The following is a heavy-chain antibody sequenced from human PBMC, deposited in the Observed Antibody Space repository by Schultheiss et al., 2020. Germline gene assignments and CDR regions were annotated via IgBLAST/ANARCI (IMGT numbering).Heavy chain of an antibody. CDR2: INYSGST. CDR3: ARSSAGKVRLNYYYMDV. CDR1: GGSFSAYY. V-gene: IGHV4-34*01. J-gene: IGHJ6*03. D-gene: IGHD6-13*01. Sequence: SETLSLTCAVYGGSFSAYYWSWIRQPPGKGLEWIGEINYSGSTNYNPSLKSRVTISVDTSKNQFSLKLSSVTAADTAVYYCARSSAGKVRLNYYYMDVWGKGTTVTVSS.